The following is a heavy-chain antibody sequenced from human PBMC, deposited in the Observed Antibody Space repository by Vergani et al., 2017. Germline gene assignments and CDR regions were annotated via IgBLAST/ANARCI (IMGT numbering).Heavy chain of an antibody. J-gene: IGHJ6*02. CDR1: GYSFTSYW. CDR3: ARRVATTKGGGYYYGMDV. Sequence: EVQLVQSGAEVKKPGESLKTSCKGSGYSFTSYWIGWVRQMPGKGLEWMGIIYPGDSDTRYSPSFQGQVTISADKSISTAYLQWSSLKASDTAMYYCARRVATTKGGGYYYGMDVWGQGTTVTVSS. V-gene: IGHV5-51*03. D-gene: IGHD5-12*01. CDR2: IYPGDSDT.